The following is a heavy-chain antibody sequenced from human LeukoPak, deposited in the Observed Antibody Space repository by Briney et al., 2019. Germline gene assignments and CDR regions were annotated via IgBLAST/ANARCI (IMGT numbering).Heavy chain of an antibody. CDR2: KNPNSGRT. CDR3: ARGPVSSHGMDV. CDR1: GYTFTSYD. Sequence: ASLSVSCKASGYTFTSYDINWVRQATGQGLEWMGFKNPNSGRTGFAQKFQGRFTMTTDTSISTAYMELSSLTSEDTAVYYCARGPVSSHGMDVWGQGTTVTVSS. J-gene: IGHJ6*02. V-gene: IGHV1-8*01.